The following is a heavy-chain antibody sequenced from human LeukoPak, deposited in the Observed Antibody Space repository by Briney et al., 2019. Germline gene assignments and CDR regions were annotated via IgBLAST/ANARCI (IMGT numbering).Heavy chain of an antibody. CDR3: ARGVRASLDY. J-gene: IGHJ4*02. CDR2: ISYDGSNK. D-gene: IGHD3-16*02. V-gene: IGHV3-30-3*01. Sequence: GGSLRLSCAASGFTFSSYAMSWVRQAPGKGLEWVAVISYDGSNKYYADSVKGRFTISRDNSKNTLYLQMNSLRAEDTAVYYCARGVRASLDYWGQGTLVTVSS. CDR1: GFTFSSYA.